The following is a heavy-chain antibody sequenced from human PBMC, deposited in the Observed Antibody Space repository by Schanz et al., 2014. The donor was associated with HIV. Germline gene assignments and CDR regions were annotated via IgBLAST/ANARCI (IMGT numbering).Heavy chain of an antibody. V-gene: IGHV1-2*02. Sequence: QVQLVQSGAEVKKPGASVKVSCKTSGGTFTNYAISWVRQAPGQGLQWMGWINPTNGKTFYTQKFQGRVTMTRDTSISTAYMELSRLRSDDTAVYYCAREGTAARQFYYYGMDVWGQGTTVTVSS. J-gene: IGHJ6*02. CDR1: GGTFTNYA. CDR3: AREGTAARQFYYYGMDV. CDR2: INPTNGKT. D-gene: IGHD6-6*01.